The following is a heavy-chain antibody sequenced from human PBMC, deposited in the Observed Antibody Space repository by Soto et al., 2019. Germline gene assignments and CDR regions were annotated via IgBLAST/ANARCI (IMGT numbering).Heavy chain of an antibody. CDR2: ITPFNGNT. J-gene: IGHJ4*02. D-gene: IGHD1-7*01. Sequence: SVKVSCKASGYTFTYLYLHWVRQAPGQALEWMGWITPFNGNTNYAQKFQDRVTITRDRSMSTAYMELSSLRSEDTAMYYCARSKLELGPLGHWGQGTLVTVSS. V-gene: IGHV1-45*02. CDR1: GYTFTYLY. CDR3: ARSKLELGPLGH.